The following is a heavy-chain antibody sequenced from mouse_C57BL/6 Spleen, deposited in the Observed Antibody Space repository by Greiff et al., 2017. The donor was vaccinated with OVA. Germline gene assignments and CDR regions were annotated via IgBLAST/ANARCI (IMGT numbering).Heavy chain of an antibody. J-gene: IGHJ1*03. CDR2: ISYDGSN. V-gene: IGHV3-6*01. CDR1: GYSITSGYY. CDR3: ARKPGHWYFDV. Sequence: EVKLMESGPGLVKPSQSLSLTCSVTGYSITSGYYWNWIRQFPGNKLEWMGYISYDGSNNYNPSLKNQISITRDTSKNQLFLKLNSVTTEDTATDYCARKPGHWYFDVWGTGTTVTVSS.